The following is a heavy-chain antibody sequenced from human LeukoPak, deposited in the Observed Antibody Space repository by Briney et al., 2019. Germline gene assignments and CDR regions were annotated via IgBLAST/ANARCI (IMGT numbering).Heavy chain of an antibody. CDR1: GFPFTLYN. Sequence: GGSLRLSCEVSGFPFTLYNMNWVREAPGKGLEWLSYISSSTNTIYYADSVKGRFTISRDNAKNSLYLQMNGLGAEDTAVYYCARELNGYGYYFFDYWGPGTLVTVSS. V-gene: IGHV3-48*04. CDR2: ISSSTNTI. J-gene: IGHJ4*02. CDR3: ARELNGYGYYFFDY. D-gene: IGHD3-16*01.